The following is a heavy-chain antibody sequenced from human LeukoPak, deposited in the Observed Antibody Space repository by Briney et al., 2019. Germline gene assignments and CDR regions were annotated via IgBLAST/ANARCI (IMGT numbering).Heavy chain of an antibody. CDR2: IYYSGST. Sequence: SETLSLTCAVSGGSISSGGYSWSWIRQPPGKGLEWIGYIYYSGSTNYNPSLKSRATISVDTSKNQFSLKLSSVTAADTAVYYCARGVTSSGWSTDFDYWGQGTLVTVSS. CDR3: ARGVTSSGWSTDFDY. D-gene: IGHD6-19*01. CDR1: GGSISSGGYS. J-gene: IGHJ4*02. V-gene: IGHV4-61*08.